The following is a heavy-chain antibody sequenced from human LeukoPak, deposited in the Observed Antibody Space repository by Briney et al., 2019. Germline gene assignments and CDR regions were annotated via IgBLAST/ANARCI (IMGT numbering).Heavy chain of an antibody. J-gene: IGHJ4*02. V-gene: IGHV1-2*02. CDR1: GYTFTGYY. CDR2: INPNSGGT. Sequence: ASVKVSCKASGYTFTGYYMHWVRQAPGQGLEWMGWINPNSGGTNYAQKFQGRVTMTRDTSISTAYMELSRLRSEDTAVYYCARVRSHGSSSVFDYWGQGTLVTVSS. D-gene: IGHD6-6*01. CDR3: ARVRSHGSSSVFDY.